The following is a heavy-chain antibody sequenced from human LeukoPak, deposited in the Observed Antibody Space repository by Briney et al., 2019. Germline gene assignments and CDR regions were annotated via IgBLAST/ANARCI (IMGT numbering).Heavy chain of an antibody. CDR3: ARSYSSGDYYYGMDV. CDR2: IIPIFGTA. Sequence: ASVKVSCKASGYTFTSYAMNWVRQAPGQGLEWMGGIIPIFGTANYAQKFQGRVTITADESTSTAYMELSSLRSEDTAVYYCARSYSSGDYYYGMDVWGQGTTVTVSS. J-gene: IGHJ6*02. CDR1: GYTFTSYA. D-gene: IGHD6-25*01. V-gene: IGHV1-69*13.